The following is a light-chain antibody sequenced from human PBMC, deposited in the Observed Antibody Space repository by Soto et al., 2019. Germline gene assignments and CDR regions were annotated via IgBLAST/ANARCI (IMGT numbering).Light chain of an antibody. J-gene: IGKJ4*01. CDR3: QQRPDSPLT. CDR1: QSVSSS. Sequence: IVLKQSPATLSLSPWERATLSCRASQSVSSSLAWYQQKPGQAPRLLINDSSNRATGIPARFSGSGSGTDFTLTISSLEPADFAVYYCQQRPDSPLTFGGGTKVDI. V-gene: IGKV3-11*01. CDR2: DSS.